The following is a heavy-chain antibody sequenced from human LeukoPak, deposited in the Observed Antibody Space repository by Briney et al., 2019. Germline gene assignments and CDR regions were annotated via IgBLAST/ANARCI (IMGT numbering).Heavy chain of an antibody. CDR2: ISGSGGST. CDR1: GFTFGSYA. J-gene: IGHJ4*02. D-gene: IGHD1-26*01. CDR3: ARGWDLLDY. V-gene: IGHV3-23*01. Sequence: GGSLRLSCAASGFTFGSYAMNWVRQAPGKGLKWVSGISGSGGSTYYADSVKGRFTISRDNSKNTLYFQMNSLRAEDTAVYYCARGWDLLDYWGQGTLVTVSS.